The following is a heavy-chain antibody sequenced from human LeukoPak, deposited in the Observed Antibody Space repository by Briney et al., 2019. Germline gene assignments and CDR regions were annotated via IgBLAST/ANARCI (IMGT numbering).Heavy chain of an antibody. CDR3: AKEHDTSNWGWGNDY. CDR1: GFTFGSYA. CDR2: ISGSGGST. D-gene: IGHD7-27*01. Sequence: PGGSLRLSCAASGFTFGSYAMTWVRQAPGKGLEWVSAISGSGGSTYYADSVRGRFTISRDNSKNTLYLQMNSLRAEDTAVYYCAKEHDTSNWGWGNDYWGQGTLVTVSS. J-gene: IGHJ4*02. V-gene: IGHV3-23*01.